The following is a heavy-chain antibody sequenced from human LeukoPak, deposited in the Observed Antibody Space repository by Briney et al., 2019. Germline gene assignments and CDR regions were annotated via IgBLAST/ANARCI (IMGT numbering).Heavy chain of an antibody. CDR2: ISGSGGST. CDR3: AKGRSSGYNAFDI. D-gene: IGHD3-22*01. J-gene: IGHJ3*02. Sequence: GGSLRLSCSASGFTFSSSAMSWVRQAPGKGLEWVSAISGSGGSTYYADSVKGRFTISRDNSKNTLYLQMNSLRAEDTAVYYCAKGRSSGYNAFDIWGQGTMVTVSS. V-gene: IGHV3-23*01. CDR1: GFTFSSSA.